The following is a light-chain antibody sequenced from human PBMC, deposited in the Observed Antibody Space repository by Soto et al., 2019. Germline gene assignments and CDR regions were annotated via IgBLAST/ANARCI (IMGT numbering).Light chain of an antibody. CDR3: QQYNSYPT. V-gene: IGKV1-5*01. Sequence: DIQMTQSPSTLSASVGDRVTITCRASQSISSWLAWYQQKPGKAPKLLIYDASSLESGVPSRFSGSGSGTEFTLTTSSLQPDDFATYYCQQYNSYPTVGGGTKVDSK. J-gene: IGKJ4*01. CDR1: QSISSW. CDR2: DAS.